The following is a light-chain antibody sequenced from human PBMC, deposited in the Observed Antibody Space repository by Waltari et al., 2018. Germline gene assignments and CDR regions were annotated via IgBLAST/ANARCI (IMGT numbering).Light chain of an antibody. J-gene: IGLJ2*01. Sequence: QSALTQPASVSGSPGQSISISCPGTSSDVGGYDYVSWYQQHPGKAPKLMIYDVSYRPSGVSHRISGSKSGNTASLTISGLQAEDEGDYYCSSYTSSSTVLFGGGTKLTVL. CDR3: SSYTSSSTVL. V-gene: IGLV2-14*03. CDR2: DVS. CDR1: SSDVGGYDY.